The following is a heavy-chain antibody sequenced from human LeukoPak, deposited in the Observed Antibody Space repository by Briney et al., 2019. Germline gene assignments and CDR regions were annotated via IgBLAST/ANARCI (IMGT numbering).Heavy chain of an antibody. CDR2: INHSGGT. J-gene: IGHJ4*02. V-gene: IGHV4-34*01. Sequence: PSETLSLACAVYGGSFSGYSWNWIRQPPVKGLEWIGEINHSGGTNYNPSLKSRVTISVDTSKKQFSLKLSSVTAADTAVYYCARGVDYYGVWGQGTLVTVSS. CDR3: ARGVDYYGV. CDR1: GGSFSGYS. D-gene: IGHD3-10*01.